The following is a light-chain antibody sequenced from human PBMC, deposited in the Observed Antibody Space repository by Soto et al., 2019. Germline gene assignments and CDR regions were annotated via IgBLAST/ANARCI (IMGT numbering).Light chain of an antibody. CDR3: QLDDVYSAIT. CDR2: RAS. V-gene: IGKV1-5*03. J-gene: IGKJ2*01. CDR1: QSISDR. Sequence: DIRLTQSPSTLSASVGDRVTITCRASQSISDRLAWYQQKSGKAPRLLIYRASSLENGVPSRFSGSGSGTEFTLTISSLQPDDFATYYCQLDDVYSAITFGQGTKLDI.